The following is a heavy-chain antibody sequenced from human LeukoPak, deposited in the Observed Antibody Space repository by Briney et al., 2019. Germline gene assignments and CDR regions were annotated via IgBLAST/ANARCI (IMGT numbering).Heavy chain of an antibody. V-gene: IGHV3-23*01. J-gene: IGHJ4*02. Sequence: GGSLRLSCAASGFIFNSFAMSWVRQAPGKGLEWVSTFSCSGSRTSYADSVKGRFTISRDNSKNTLYLQMKSLRAEDTAVYYCAKSALAAGVAHYYDSSGSFDYWGQGTLVTVSS. CDR1: GFIFNSFA. D-gene: IGHD3-22*01. CDR2: FSCSGSRT. CDR3: AKSALAAGVAHYYDSSGSFDY.